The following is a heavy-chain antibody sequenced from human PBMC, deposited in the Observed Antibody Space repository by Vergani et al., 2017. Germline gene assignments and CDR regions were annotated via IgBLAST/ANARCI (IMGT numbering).Heavy chain of an antibody. V-gene: IGHV1-8*03. CDR2: MNPNSGNT. D-gene: IGHD1-14*01. CDR1: GYTFTSYY. Sequence: QVQLVQSGAEVKKPGASVKVSCKASGYTFTSYYMHWVRQAPGQGLEWMGWMNPNSGNTGYAQKFQGRVTITRNTSISTAYMELSSLRSEDTAVYYCARGYRYYFDYWGQGTLVTVSS. CDR3: ARGYRYYFDY. J-gene: IGHJ4*02.